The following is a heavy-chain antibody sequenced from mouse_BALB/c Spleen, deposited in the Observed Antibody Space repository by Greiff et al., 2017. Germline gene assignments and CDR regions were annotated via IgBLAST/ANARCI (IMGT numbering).Heavy chain of an antibody. CDR1: GYSFTGYN. CDR3: AREGTVVATRYFDY. D-gene: IGHD1-1*01. J-gene: IGHJ2*01. CDR2: IDPYYGGT. Sequence: VQLKESGPELEKPGASVKISCKASGYSFTGYNMNWVKQSNGKSLEWIGNIDPYYGGTSYNQKFKGKATLTVDKSSSTAYMQLKSLTSEDSAVYYCAREGTVVATRYFDYWGQGTTLTVSS. V-gene: IGHV1-39*01.